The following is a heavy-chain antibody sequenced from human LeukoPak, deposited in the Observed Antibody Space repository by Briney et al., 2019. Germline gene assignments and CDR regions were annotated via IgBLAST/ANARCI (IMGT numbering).Heavy chain of an antibody. Sequence: ASVKVSCKASGFTFTGYYIHWVRQAPGQGLEWMGWVNPNSGGTNYAQMFQGRVTMTRDTSINTAYMELSGLRSDDTAVYYCARGGGSGYYRDAFDIWGQGTMVTVSS. CDR2: VNPNSGGT. V-gene: IGHV1-2*02. J-gene: IGHJ3*02. CDR3: ARGGGSGYYRDAFDI. CDR1: GFTFTGYY. D-gene: IGHD3-22*01.